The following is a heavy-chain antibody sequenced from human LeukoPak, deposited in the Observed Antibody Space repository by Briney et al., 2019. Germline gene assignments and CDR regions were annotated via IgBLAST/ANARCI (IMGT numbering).Heavy chain of an antibody. V-gene: IGHV3-23*01. CDR1: GFTFSNYA. J-gene: IGHJ4*02. CDR3: AKESAYCGSGCRSLSDY. CDR2: ISGSGGST. Sequence: GGSLRLSCAASGFTFSNYAMSWVRQAPGKGLEWVSVISGSGGSTVYADFVKGRFTISRDNSKNTLYLQMNSLRAEDTAVYYCAKESAYCGSGCRSLSDYWGQGTLVTVSS. D-gene: IGHD2-21*02.